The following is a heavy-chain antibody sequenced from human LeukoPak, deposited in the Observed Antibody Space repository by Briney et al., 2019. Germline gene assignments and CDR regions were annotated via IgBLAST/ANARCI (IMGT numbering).Heavy chain of an antibody. D-gene: IGHD6-6*01. J-gene: IGHJ4*02. Sequence: GGSLRLSCEPSRPIFSSYWMHWVRQAAGRGRVWVSRINSNGSSTSYADSVKGRFTISRDNAKNTLYLQMNSLRAEDTAVYYCARDRSSYFDYWGQGTLVTVSS. CDR3: ARDRSSYFDY. V-gene: IGHV3-74*01. CDR2: INSNGSST. CDR1: RPIFSSYW.